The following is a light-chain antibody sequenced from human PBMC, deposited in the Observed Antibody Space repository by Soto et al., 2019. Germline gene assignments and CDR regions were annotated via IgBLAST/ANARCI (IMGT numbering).Light chain of an antibody. Sequence: EIVMTQSPAALSVSPGERATLSCRASQSVSSNLAWYQQRPGQAPRLLIYGASTRATGVPARFSGGESGTEFTLSISSVRSEDCAIYYCQQRSNWPPLTFGQGTRLEI. V-gene: IGKV3-15*01. CDR3: QQRSNWPPLT. CDR2: GAS. CDR1: QSVSSN. J-gene: IGKJ5*01.